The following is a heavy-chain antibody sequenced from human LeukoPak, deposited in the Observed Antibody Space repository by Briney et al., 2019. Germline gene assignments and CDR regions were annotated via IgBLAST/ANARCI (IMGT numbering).Heavy chain of an antibody. D-gene: IGHD1-1*01. V-gene: IGHV4-34*01. CDR1: GGSSSGHY. CDR2: ITERGST. CDR3: ARGPITEDGTFHSPNA. J-gene: IGHJ5*02. Sequence: SETLSLTCAVSGGSSSGHYWSWIRQSPGKGLEWIGEITERGSTNYNPSLKSRVTISRDTSKNHFSLKVSSVTAADTAVYYCARGPITEDGTFHSPNAWGQGTLVTVSS.